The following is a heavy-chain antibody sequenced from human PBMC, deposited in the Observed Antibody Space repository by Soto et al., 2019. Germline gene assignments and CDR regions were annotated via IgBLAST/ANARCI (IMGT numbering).Heavy chain of an antibody. Sequence: ASVKVSCKASGYTFTAYYMHWVRQAPGQGLEWMGWIDPNSGGTNYAQKFQGWVTMTRDTSISTGYMELNSLRAEDTAVYYCARHPERIAQIGWFDPWGQGTLVTVSS. V-gene: IGHV1-2*04. CDR2: IDPNSGGT. D-gene: IGHD6-13*01. CDR1: GYTFTAYY. J-gene: IGHJ5*02. CDR3: ARHPERIAQIGWFDP.